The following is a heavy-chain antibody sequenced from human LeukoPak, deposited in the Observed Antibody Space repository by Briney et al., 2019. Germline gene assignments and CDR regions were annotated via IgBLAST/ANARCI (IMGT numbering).Heavy chain of an antibody. Sequence: SETLSLTCTVSGGSIRGSSDYWGWICQSPGKVLEWIGSIYYSGSTYYNPSLKSRVTISVDTSKNQFYVKLTSVTAADTAVYYCARNESVLGTTGLNDFFDDWGQGTLVTVSS. CDR1: GGSIRGSSDY. CDR3: ARNESVLGTTGLNDFFDD. D-gene: IGHD1-26*01. CDR2: IYYSGST. V-gene: IGHV4-39*01. J-gene: IGHJ4*02.